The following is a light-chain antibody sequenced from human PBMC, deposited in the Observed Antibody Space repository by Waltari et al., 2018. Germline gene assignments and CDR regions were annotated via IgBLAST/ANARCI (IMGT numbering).Light chain of an antibody. V-gene: IGLV2-14*01. J-gene: IGLJ3*02. CDR2: DVS. CDR1: STDVGAYNY. Sequence: QSALTQPASVSGSPGQSITVSCTGTSTDVGAYNYVCWYQQRPGKAPKLRIYDVSNRLSGFSVRFSGSKSGNTASLTISGLQAEDEADYYGSSFTNSGSWVFGGGTKVTVL. CDR3: SSFTNSGSWV.